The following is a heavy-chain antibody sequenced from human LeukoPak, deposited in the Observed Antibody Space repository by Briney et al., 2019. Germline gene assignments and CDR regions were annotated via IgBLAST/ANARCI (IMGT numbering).Heavy chain of an antibody. Sequence: ASETLSLTCTVSGGSVSSGTYYWSWIRQPPGKGLEWIGYLYYSGSTNYNPSLKSRVTMSVDTSKNQFSMKLISVTAADTAVYYCARGASGYSYGWGQGTLVTVSS. CDR2: LYYSGST. CDR1: GGSVSSGTYY. J-gene: IGHJ4*02. V-gene: IGHV4-61*01. D-gene: IGHD5-18*01. CDR3: ARGASGYSYG.